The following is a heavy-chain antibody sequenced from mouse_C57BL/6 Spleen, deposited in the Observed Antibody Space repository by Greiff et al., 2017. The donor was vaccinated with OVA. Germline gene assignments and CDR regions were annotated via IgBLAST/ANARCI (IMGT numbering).Heavy chain of an antibody. V-gene: IGHV14-4*01. CDR1: GFNIKDDY. CDR3: TLYYGNYGDY. CDR2: IDPENGDT. J-gene: IGHJ2*01. D-gene: IGHD2-1*01. Sequence: VHVKQSGAELVRPGASVKLSCTASGFNIKDDYMHWVKQRPEQGLEWIGWIDPENGDTEYASKFQGKATITADTSSNTAYLQLSSLTSEDTAVYYCTLYYGNYGDYWGQGTTLTVSS.